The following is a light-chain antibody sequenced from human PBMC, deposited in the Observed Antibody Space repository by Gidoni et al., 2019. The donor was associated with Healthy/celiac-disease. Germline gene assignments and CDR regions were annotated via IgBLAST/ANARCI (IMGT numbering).Light chain of an antibody. CDR2: AAS. V-gene: IGKV1-27*01. Sequence: DIKMTQSPASLSAAGGDRVTTTCRASQGISNDLAWYQQKPGKVPKLLIYAASTLQSGVPSRFSGSGSGTDFTLTISSLQPEDVATYYWQKYNSAPFTFGPGTKVDIK. CDR1: QGISND. CDR3: QKYNSAPFT. J-gene: IGKJ3*01.